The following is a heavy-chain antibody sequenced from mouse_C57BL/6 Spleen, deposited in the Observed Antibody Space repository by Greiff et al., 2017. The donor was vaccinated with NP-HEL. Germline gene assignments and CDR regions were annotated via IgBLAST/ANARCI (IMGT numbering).Heavy chain of an antibody. Sequence: QVQLQQSGPELVKPGASVKISCKASGYAFSSSWMNWVKQRPGKGLEWIGRIYPGDGDTNYNGKFKGKATLTADKSSSTAYMQLSSLTSEDSAVYFCARSYGYYFDVWGTGTTVTVSS. D-gene: IGHD1-2*01. V-gene: IGHV1-82*01. J-gene: IGHJ1*03. CDR1: GYAFSSSW. CDR2: IYPGDGDT. CDR3: ARSYGYYFDV.